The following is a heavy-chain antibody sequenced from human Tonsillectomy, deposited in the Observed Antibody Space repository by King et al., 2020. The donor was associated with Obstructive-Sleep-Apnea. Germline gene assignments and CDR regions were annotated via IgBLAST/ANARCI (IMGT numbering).Heavy chain of an antibody. CDR2: INHSGST. D-gene: IGHD3-22*01. J-gene: IGHJ3*02. Sequence: VQLQQWGAGLLKPSETLSLTCAVYGGSFSGYYWSWIRQPPGKGLEWIGEINHSGSTNYNPSLKSRVTISVDTSKNQFSLKLSSVTAADTAVYYCASGDSSCYTWEDAFDIWGQGTMVTVSS. CDR3: ASGDSSCYTWEDAFDI. V-gene: IGHV4-34*01. CDR1: GGSFSGYY.